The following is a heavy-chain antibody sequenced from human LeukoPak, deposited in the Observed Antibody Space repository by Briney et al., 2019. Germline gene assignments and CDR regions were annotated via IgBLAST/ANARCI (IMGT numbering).Heavy chain of an antibody. CDR1: GGSVSSGSYY. V-gene: IGHV4-61*01. D-gene: IGHD6-19*01. Sequence: PSETLSLTCTVSGGSVSSGSYYWSWIRQPPGKGLEWIGYIYYSGSTNCNPSLKSRVTISVDTSKNQFSLKLSSVTAADTAVYYCAVYSSGWYFDYWGQGTLVTVSS. CDR3: AVYSSGWYFDY. CDR2: IYYSGST. J-gene: IGHJ4*02.